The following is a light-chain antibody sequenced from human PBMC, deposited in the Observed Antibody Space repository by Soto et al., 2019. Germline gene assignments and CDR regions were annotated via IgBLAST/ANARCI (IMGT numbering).Light chain of an antibody. J-gene: IGKJ2*01. Sequence: EIVLTQSPATLSLSPGDRATLSCRASESVSNFLAWYQQKSGQAPRLLIYDTSNRATDIPPRFSGSGSGTEFTLTISSLEPEDSAVYYCQQRSNWQYTFGQGTKLEIK. CDR1: ESVSNF. CDR2: DTS. V-gene: IGKV3-11*01. CDR3: QQRSNWQYT.